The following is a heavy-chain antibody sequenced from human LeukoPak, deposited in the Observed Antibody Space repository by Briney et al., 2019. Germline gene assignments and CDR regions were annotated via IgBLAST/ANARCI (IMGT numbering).Heavy chain of an antibody. J-gene: IGHJ4*02. V-gene: IGHV7-4-1*02. Sequence: ASVKVSCKASGYTFTSYAMNGVRPATGQGLEWMGWINTNTGNPTYAQGFTGRFVFSLDTSVSTAYLQISSLKAEDTAVYYCARGPYYYYGPGSYYFDYWGQGTLVTVSS. D-gene: IGHD3-10*01. CDR3: ARGPYYYYGPGSYYFDY. CDR2: INTNTGNP. CDR1: GYTFTSYA.